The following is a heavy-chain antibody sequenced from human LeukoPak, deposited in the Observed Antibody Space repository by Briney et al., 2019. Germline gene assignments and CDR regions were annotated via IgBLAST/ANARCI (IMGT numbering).Heavy chain of an antibody. D-gene: IGHD6-25*01. J-gene: IGHJ4*02. CDR1: GGSISSSTYY. CDR2: IYYSGST. CDR3: ASLIAGIAAPY. V-gene: IGHV4-61*05. Sequence: SETLSLTCTVSGGSISSSTYYWAWIRQPPGKGLEWIGYIYYSGSTNYNPSLKSRVTISVDTSKNQFSLKLSSVTAADTAVYYCASLIAGIAAPYWGQGTLVTVSS.